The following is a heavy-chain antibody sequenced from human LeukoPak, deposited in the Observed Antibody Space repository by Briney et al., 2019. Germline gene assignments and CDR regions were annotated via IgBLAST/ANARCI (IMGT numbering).Heavy chain of an antibody. D-gene: IGHD2-2*01. Sequence: SSETLSLTCAVSGGSINSGSYSWSWIRQPPGKGLEWIGYIYRSGSTYYNPSLKSRVTISGDRSKNQFSLKLTSVTAADTAVYFCARAAVRYCSSTSCSGYGMDVWGQGTTVTVSS. CDR3: ARAAVRYCSSTSCSGYGMDV. J-gene: IGHJ6*02. CDR2: IYRSGST. V-gene: IGHV4-30-2*01. CDR1: GGSINSGSYS.